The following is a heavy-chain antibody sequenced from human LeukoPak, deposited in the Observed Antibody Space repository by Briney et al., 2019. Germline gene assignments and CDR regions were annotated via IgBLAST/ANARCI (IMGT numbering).Heavy chain of an antibody. J-gene: IGHJ4*02. Sequence: GASVKVSCKASGYTFTSYDINWVRQATGQGLEWMGWMNPNSGNTGYAQKFQGRVTMTRNTSISTAYMELSSLRSEDTAVYYCARAGTAMVEEGEVFDYWGQGTLVTVSS. CDR2: MNPNSGNT. V-gene: IGHV1-8*01. CDR3: ARAGTAMVEEGEVFDY. CDR1: GYTFTSYD. D-gene: IGHD5-18*01.